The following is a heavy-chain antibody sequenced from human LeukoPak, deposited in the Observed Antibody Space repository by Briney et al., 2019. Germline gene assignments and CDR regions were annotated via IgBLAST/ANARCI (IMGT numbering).Heavy chain of an antibody. D-gene: IGHD5-12*01. CDR2: IWYDGSNK. Sequence: GGSLRLSCAASGFTFSSYGMHWVRQAPDKGLEWVAVIWYDGSNKYYADSVKGRFTISRDNSKNTLYLQMNSLRAEDTAVYYCARGGDSGYDYADYWGQGTLVTVSS. V-gene: IGHV3-33*01. CDR1: GFTFSSYG. J-gene: IGHJ4*02. CDR3: ARGGDSGYDYADY.